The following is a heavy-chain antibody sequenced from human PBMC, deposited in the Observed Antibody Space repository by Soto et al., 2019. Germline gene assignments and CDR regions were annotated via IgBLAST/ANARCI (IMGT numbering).Heavy chain of an antibody. CDR1: GGSISGSY. J-gene: IGHJ4*02. CDR3: ARSVAVPGAHIDY. D-gene: IGHD6-19*01. CDR2: VYYTGST. Sequence: SETLSLTCSVSGGSISGSYWSWIRQSPGKGLEWLGYVYYTGSTNYSPPLRSRVSISVDTSKNEFSLRLSSVTAADTAVYFCARSVAVPGAHIDYWGQGTQVTVSS. V-gene: IGHV4-59*01.